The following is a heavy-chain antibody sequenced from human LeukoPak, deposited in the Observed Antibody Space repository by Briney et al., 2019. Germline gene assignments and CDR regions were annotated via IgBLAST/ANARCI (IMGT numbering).Heavy chain of an antibody. CDR2: IYYSGST. J-gene: IGHJ3*02. CDR1: GGSISSYY. V-gene: IGHV4-59*01. CDR3: ARDGGQWLVPDAFDI. Sequence: SETLSLTCTVSGGSISSYYWSWIRQPPGKGLEWVGYIYYSGSTKYNPSLKSRVTISVDTSKNQFYLKLSSVTAADTAVYYCARDGGQWLVPDAFDIWGQGAMVTVSS. D-gene: IGHD6-19*01.